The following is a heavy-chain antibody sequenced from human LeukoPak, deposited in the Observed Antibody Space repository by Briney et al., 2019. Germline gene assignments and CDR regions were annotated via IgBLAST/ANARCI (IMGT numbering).Heavy chain of an antibody. CDR1: GYTFTGYY. CDR3: ARVGSSLDY. CDR2: INPNSGGT. V-gene: IGHV1-2*02. Sequence: ASVKVSCRASGYTFTGYYMHWVRQAPGQGLEWMGWINPNSGGTNYAQKLQGRVTMTRDTSISTAYMELSRLRSDDTAVYYCARVGSSLDYWGQGTLVTVSS. D-gene: IGHD6-13*01. J-gene: IGHJ4*02.